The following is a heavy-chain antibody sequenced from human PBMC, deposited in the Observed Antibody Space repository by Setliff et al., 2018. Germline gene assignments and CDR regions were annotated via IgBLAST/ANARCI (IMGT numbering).Heavy chain of an antibody. CDR2: IYHSGYT. V-gene: IGHV4-59*01. D-gene: IGHD3-16*01. CDR1: GGSISPYY. CDR3: ARLRGAFDY. Sequence: PSETLSLTCTVSGGSISPYYWSWIRQSPGKGLEWIGYIYHSGYTNYNPSLESRVTISVDTSKNQFSLRLNSATAADTAVYYCARLRGAFDYWGQGTLVTVSS. J-gene: IGHJ4*02.